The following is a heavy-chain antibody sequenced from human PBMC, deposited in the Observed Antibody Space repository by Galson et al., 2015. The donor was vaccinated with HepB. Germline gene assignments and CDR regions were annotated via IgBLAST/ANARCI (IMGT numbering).Heavy chain of an antibody. V-gene: IGHV3-23*01. CDR2: ISGSGGTT. CDR3: AKGSDYGWANFDY. Sequence: SLRLSCAASGFTFSTYAMSWVRQAPGKGLEWVSGISGSGGTTYYADSVKARFTISRDNSKNTLYLQMNSLRVEDTAVYYCAKGSDYGWANFDYWGQGTLVTVSS. D-gene: IGHD3-10*01. J-gene: IGHJ4*02. CDR1: GFTFSTYA.